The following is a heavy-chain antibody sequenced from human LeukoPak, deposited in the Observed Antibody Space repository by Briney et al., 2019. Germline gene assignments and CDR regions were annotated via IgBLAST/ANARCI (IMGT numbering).Heavy chain of an antibody. CDR2: ISGSGGST. J-gene: IGHJ4*02. D-gene: IGHD3-10*01. CDR1: GFSFSSYA. Sequence: GGSLRLSCAASGFSFSSYALGWVRQAPGRGVEWVSAISGSGGSTYYADSVKGRFTVSRDNSKTALYLQMNSLRADDTAAYYCAKVPHLYYGSGSSQLDYWGQGTLVTVSS. V-gene: IGHV3-23*01. CDR3: AKVPHLYYGSGSSQLDY.